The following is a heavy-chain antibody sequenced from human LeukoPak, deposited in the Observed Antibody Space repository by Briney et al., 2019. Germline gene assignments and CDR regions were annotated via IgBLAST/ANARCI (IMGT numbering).Heavy chain of an antibody. Sequence: PGGSLRLSCAASGFTVSSNYMSWVRQAPGKGLEWVSVIYSGGSTYYAGSVKGRFTISRDNSKNTLYLQMNSLRAEDTAVYYCARGIVGALDAFDIWGQGTMVTVSS. CDR1: GFTVSSNY. D-gene: IGHD1-26*01. V-gene: IGHV3-66*01. CDR2: IYSGGST. J-gene: IGHJ3*02. CDR3: ARGIVGALDAFDI.